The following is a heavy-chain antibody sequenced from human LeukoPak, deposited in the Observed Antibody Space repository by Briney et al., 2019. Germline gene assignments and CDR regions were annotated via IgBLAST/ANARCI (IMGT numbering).Heavy chain of an antibody. Sequence: GGSLRLSCATSQFKFNNYGMAWVRQAPGKGLEWVSSITGSGDRTQYADSVQGRFTISRDNSKNTSYLQMNSLRAEDTAVYYCAKDRGGSGGYGMDVWGQGTTVTVSS. V-gene: IGHV3-23*01. D-gene: IGHD2-15*01. J-gene: IGHJ6*01. CDR3: AKDRGGSGGYGMDV. CDR2: ITGSGDRT. CDR1: QFKFNNYG.